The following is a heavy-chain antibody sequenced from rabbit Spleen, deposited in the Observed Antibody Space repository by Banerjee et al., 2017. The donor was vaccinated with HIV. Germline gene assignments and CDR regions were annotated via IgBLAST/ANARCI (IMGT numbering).Heavy chain of an antibody. J-gene: IGHJ4*01. V-gene: IGHV1S47*01. CDR2: IDPIFGST. Sequence: QEQLEETGGGLVQPGGSLKLSCKTSGFDFSSYGVSWVRQAPGKGLEWIGYIDPIFGSTYYASWVNGRFTISRHNAQNTLYLQLNSLTAADTATYFCVRDQAGYAGYGPWYFNLWGPGTLVTVS. CDR1: GFDFSSYG. D-gene: IGHD7-1*01. CDR3: VRDQAGYAGYGPWYFNL.